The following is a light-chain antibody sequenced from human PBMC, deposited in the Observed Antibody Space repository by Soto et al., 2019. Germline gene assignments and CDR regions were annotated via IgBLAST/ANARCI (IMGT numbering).Light chain of an antibody. Sequence: EIVLTQSPGTLSLSPGKRATLSCRASQSISSSYLAWYQQKPGQAPRLLIYDTSTRATGIPARFSGSGSGTEFTLTISSLQSEDFAVYYCQQYSNWPPITFGQGTRLE. CDR1: QSISSSY. V-gene: IGKV3-15*01. J-gene: IGKJ5*01. CDR2: DTS. CDR3: QQYSNWPPIT.